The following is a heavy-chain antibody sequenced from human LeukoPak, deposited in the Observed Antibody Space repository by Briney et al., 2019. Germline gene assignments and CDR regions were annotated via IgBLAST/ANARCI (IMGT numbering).Heavy chain of an antibody. CDR1: GGSISTSNYY. CDR3: ARGGKSYPYYFDY. Sequence: SETLSLTCTVSGGSISTSNYYWGWIRQPPGKGLEWIGNIFYSGSTYYSPSLKSRVTISLDTSRNQFSLKLSSVTAADTAVYYCARGGKSYPYYFDYWGQGTLVTVSS. V-gene: IGHV4-39*07. D-gene: IGHD1-26*01. J-gene: IGHJ4*02. CDR2: IFYSGST.